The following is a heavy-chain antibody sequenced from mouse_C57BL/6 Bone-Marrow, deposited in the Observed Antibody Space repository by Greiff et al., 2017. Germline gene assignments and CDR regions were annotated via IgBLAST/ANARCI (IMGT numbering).Heavy chain of an antibody. CDR1: GFTFSSYG. Sequence: VQLQQSGGDLVKPGGSLKLSCAASGFTFSSYGMSWVRQTPDKRLEWVATISSGGSYTYYPDSVKGRFTISRDNAKNTLYLQMSSLKSEGTAMYYCARHRFAMDYWGQGTSVTVSS. J-gene: IGHJ4*01. V-gene: IGHV5-6*01. CDR2: ISSGGSYT. CDR3: ARHRFAMDY.